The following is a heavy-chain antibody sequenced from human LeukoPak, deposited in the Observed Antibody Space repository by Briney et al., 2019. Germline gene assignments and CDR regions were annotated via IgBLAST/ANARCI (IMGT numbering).Heavy chain of an antibody. D-gene: IGHD5-24*01. CDR2: IKEDGSEK. V-gene: IGHV3-7*04. CDR3: ARDDRDGYNYFAY. Sequence: PGGSLRLSCAASGFTFSSYWMTWVRQAPGKGLEWVANIKEDGSEKYYVDSVKGRFTISRDNAKNSLYLQMNSLRAEDSAVYYCARDDRDGYNYFAYWGWGTLVTVSS. CDR1: GFTFSSYW. J-gene: IGHJ4*02.